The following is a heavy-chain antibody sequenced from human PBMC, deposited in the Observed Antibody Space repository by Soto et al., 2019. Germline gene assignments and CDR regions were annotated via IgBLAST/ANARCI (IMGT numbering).Heavy chain of an antibody. CDR2: IIPLFGTA. V-gene: IGHV1-69*13. CDR3: ARDTDLTLVTTLDY. CDR1: GGTLSSYT. Sequence: GASVKVSCKASGGTLSSYTFSWVRQAPGQELEWMGGIIPLFGTADYAQRFQGRLTITADQSTNTAYLDLSSLRSEDTAVYYCARDTDLTLVTTLDYWGQGTPVTVSS. J-gene: IGHJ4*02. D-gene: IGHD4-17*01.